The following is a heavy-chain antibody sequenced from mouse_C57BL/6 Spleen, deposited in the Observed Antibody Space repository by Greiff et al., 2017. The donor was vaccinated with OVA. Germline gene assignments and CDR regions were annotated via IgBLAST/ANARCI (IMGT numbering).Heavy chain of an antibody. V-gene: IGHV1-26*01. Sequence: EVQLQQSGPELVKPGASVKISCKASGYTFTDYYMNWVKQSHGKSLEWIGDINPNNGGTSYNQKFKCKATLTVDKSSSTAYMELRSLTSEDSAVYYCARSGGYSFAYWGQGTLVTVSA. CDR3: ARSGGYSFAY. CDR1: GYTFTDYY. D-gene: IGHD2-3*01. CDR2: INPNNGGT. J-gene: IGHJ3*01.